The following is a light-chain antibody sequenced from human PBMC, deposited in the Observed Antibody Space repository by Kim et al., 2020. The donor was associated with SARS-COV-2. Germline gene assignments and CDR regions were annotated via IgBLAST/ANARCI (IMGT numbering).Light chain of an antibody. CDR1: NNDVGGYNY. V-gene: IGLV2-14*04. Sequence: GQSITISCAGTNNDVGGYNYVAWYQQHPGKAPKFRIYDVNKRPSGVSDRFSGSKSGNTASLTISGLQAEDEADYYCTSYTRSDTWVFGGGTQLTVL. J-gene: IGLJ3*02. CDR2: DVN. CDR3: TSYTRSDTWV.